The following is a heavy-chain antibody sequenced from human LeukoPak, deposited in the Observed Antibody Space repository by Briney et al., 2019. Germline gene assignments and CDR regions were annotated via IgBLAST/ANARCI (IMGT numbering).Heavy chain of an antibody. Sequence: PGGSQRLSCAASGFSFSNYWMHWVRQAPGKGLLWVSRINTDGSSTYDADSVKGRFTISRDNAKNTLYLQMNSLRAEDTAVYYCARGPSLRDSWGGSWFDPWGQGTLVTVSS. CDR1: GFSFSNYW. J-gene: IGHJ5*02. CDR2: INTDGSST. V-gene: IGHV3-74*01. CDR3: ARGPSLRDSWGGSWFDP. D-gene: IGHD3-16*01.